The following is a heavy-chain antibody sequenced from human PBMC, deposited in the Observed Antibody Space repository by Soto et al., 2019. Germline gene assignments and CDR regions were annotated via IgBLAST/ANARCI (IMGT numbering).Heavy chain of an antibody. CDR3: ARDRGYNPDTFDI. CDR1: GYTFTTYG. Sequence: QVQLVQSGAEVKKPGASVKVSCKASGYTFTTYGISWVRQAPGQGLEWMGWLNPYNGNKNYEQKLQGRVTMTTDTSTSTANMELRSLGSDDTAVYYCARDRGYNPDTFDIWGQGTMVTVSS. V-gene: IGHV1-18*01. J-gene: IGHJ3*02. D-gene: IGHD1-20*01. CDR2: LNPYNGNK.